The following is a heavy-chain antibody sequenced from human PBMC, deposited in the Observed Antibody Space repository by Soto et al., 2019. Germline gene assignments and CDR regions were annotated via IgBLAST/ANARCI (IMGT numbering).Heavy chain of an antibody. J-gene: IGHJ4*02. CDR1: GFTFSSYA. D-gene: IGHD1-7*01. CDR3: ARDRITGTTGLSDY. Sequence: PGGSLRLSCAASGFTFSSYAMHWVRQAQGKGLEWVAVISYDGSNKYYADSVKGRFTISRDNSKNTLYLQMNGLRAEDTAVYYCARDRITGTTGLSDYWGQGTLVTVSS. CDR2: ISYDGSNK. V-gene: IGHV3-30-3*01.